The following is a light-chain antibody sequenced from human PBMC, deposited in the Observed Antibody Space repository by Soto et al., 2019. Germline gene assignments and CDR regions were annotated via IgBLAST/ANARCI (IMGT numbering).Light chain of an antibody. CDR3: RQRHMWCIT. CDR1: QSFRCL. J-gene: IGKJ5*01. V-gene: IGKV3-11*01. Sequence: VLTQAPLTLSLSPGESATLSCRASQSFRCLLAWYQPKPGQAPRLLIYDEYNRATGIPPRFSGSGSGTDFSITISSIEPADAVVDYCRQRHMWCITFGQGTRLEIK. CDR2: DEY.